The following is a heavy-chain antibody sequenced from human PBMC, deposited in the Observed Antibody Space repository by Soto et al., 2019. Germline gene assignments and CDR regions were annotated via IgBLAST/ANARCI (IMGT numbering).Heavy chain of an antibody. CDR2: IKEDGSEK. CDR1: GFILRNYR. D-gene: IGHD3-16*02. CDR3: ARYRSLDP. J-gene: IGHJ5*02. Sequence: GGSLRLSCADSGFILRNYRMSWVRQAPGMGMQWVGSIKEDGSEKYYVDPVKGRFTISRENAKKSLYMQMNSLRAEDTAVYYCARYRSLDPWGQGILVTVSS. V-gene: IGHV3-7*03.